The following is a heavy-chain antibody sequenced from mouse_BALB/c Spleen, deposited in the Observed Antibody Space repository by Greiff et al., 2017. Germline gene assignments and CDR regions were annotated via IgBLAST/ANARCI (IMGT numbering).Heavy chain of an antibody. D-gene: IGHD2-2*01. Sequence: EVQLVESGGGLVKPGGSLKLSCAASGFTFSSYAMSWVRQTPEKRLEWVATISSGGSYTYYPDSVKGRFTISRDNAKNTLYLQMSSLRSEDTAMYYCAREGYDGAWFAYWGQGTLVTVSA. V-gene: IGHV5-9-3*01. CDR1: GFTFSSYA. CDR3: AREGYDGAWFAY. J-gene: IGHJ3*01. CDR2: ISSGGSYT.